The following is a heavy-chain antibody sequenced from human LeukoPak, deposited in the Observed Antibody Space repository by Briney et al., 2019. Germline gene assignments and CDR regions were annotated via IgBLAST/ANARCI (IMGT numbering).Heavy chain of an antibody. J-gene: IGHJ6*02. Sequence: PGGSLRLSCAASGFTFSNYAMHWVRQAPGKGLEWVAVILFDGSNKYTDSVKGRFTISRDNSKNTPYLQMNSLRAEDTAVYYCARDLLGMDVWGQGTTVTVSS. CDR2: ILFDGSNK. V-gene: IGHV3-30-3*01. CDR3: ARDLLGMDV. CDR1: GFTFSNYA.